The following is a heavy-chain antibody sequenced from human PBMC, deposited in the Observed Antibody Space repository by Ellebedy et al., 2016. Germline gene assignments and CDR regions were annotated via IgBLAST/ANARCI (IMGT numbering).Heavy chain of an antibody. V-gene: IGHV3-23*01. CDR1: GFIVSSFF. Sequence: GGSLRLSXAPSGFIVSSFFMSWVRQAPGKGLEWVSTMRGDGAKTHLADSVKGRFTISRDNSKNTLYLQMNNLRVDDTALYYCRQGHYFDQWGQGALVTVSS. J-gene: IGHJ4*02. CDR3: RQGHYFDQ. CDR2: MRGDGAKT.